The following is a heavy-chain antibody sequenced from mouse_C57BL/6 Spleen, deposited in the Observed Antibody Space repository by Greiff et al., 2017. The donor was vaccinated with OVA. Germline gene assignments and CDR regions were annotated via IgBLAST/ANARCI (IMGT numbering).Heavy chain of an antibody. D-gene: IGHD2-12*01. CDR3: ARSYPRTEYFDV. CDR2: IDPSDSET. J-gene: IGHJ1*03. Sequence: VQLQQPGAELVRPGSSVKLSCKASGYTFTSYWMHWVKQRPIQGLEWIGNIDPSDSETHYNQKFKDKATLTVDKSSSTAYMQLSSLTSGDSAVYDCARSYPRTEYFDVWGTGTTVTVSS. V-gene: IGHV1-52*01. CDR1: GYTFTSYW.